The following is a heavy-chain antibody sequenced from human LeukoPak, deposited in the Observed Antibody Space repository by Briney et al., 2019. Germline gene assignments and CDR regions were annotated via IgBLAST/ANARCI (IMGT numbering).Heavy chain of an antibody. CDR2: INPNSGGT. CDR1: GYTFTGYY. V-gene: IGHV1-2*02. D-gene: IGHD3-3*01. CDR3: ARANLTYYDFWSGYYIGYWFDP. Sequence: ASVKVSCKASGYTFTGYYMHWVRQAPGQGLEWMGWINPNSGGTNYAQKFQGRVTMTRDTSISTAYMELSRLRSDDTAVYYCARANLTYYDFWSGYYIGYWFDPWGQGTLVTVSS. J-gene: IGHJ5*02.